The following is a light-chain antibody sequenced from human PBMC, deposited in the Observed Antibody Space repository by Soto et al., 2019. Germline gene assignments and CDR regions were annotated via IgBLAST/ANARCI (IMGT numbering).Light chain of an antibody. CDR3: QQYGSSPLT. V-gene: IGKV3-20*01. CDR2: GAS. Sequence: EIVLTQSPGTLSLSPGERATLSCRASESVSANYLAWYQQRSGQAPRLVIYGASSRASAVPDRFSGSGSGADVTLTISRLEPEDFAVYYCQQYGSSPLTFGGGTKVEIK. CDR1: ESVSANY. J-gene: IGKJ4*01.